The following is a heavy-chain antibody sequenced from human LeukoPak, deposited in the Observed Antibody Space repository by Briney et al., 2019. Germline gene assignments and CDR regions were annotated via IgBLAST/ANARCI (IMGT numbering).Heavy chain of an antibody. V-gene: IGHV4-34*01. D-gene: IGHD6-19*01. CDR1: GGSFSGYY. J-gene: IGHJ4*02. Sequence: SATLSLTCAVYGGSFSGYYWSWIRQPPGKGLEWIGEINHSGSTNYNTSLKSRVTISVDTSKNQFSLKLSSVTAGDTAVYYCARAVAGCLWYWGQGTLVTVSS. CDR2: INHSGST. CDR3: ARAVAGCLWY.